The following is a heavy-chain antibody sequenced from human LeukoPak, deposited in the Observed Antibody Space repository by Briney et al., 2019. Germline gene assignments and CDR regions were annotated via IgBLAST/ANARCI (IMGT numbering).Heavy chain of an antibody. V-gene: IGHV4-34*01. D-gene: IGHD4-17*01. Sequence: SETLSLTCAVYGGSFSGYYWSWIRQPPGKGLEWIGEINHSGRTYYNPSLKSRVTISVDRSKNQFSLKLSSVTAADTAVYYCARDRDYFGDYGYWGQGTLVTVSS. J-gene: IGHJ4*02. CDR1: GGSFSGYY. CDR2: INHSGRT. CDR3: ARDRDYFGDYGY.